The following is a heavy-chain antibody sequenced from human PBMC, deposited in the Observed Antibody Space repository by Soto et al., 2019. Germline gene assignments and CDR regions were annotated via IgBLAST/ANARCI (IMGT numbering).Heavy chain of an antibody. CDR2: VSSGGSAT. CDR3: ARAPDVFDM. J-gene: IGHJ3*02. Sequence: GGSLRLSCAASGFTFSDYYMYWIRQAPGKGLEWVSYVSSGGSATYYADSVRGRFTISRDNAKDSLYLQMNSLRAEDTAVYYCARAPDVFDMWGQGTMVTVSS. CDR1: GFTFSDYY. V-gene: IGHV3-11*01.